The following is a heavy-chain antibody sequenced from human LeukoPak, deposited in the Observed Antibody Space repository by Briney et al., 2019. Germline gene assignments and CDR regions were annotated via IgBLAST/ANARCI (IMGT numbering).Heavy chain of an antibody. CDR1: GFTFSSYA. J-gene: IGHJ4*02. CDR3: AKAPLSIAARRGDY. Sequence: GESLRLSCAASGFTFSSYAMSWVRQAPGKGLEWVSAISGSGGSTYYADSVKGRITISRDNSKNTLYLQMNSLRAEDTAVYYCAKAPLSIAARRGDYWGQGTLVTVSS. D-gene: IGHD6-6*01. CDR2: ISGSGGST. V-gene: IGHV3-23*01.